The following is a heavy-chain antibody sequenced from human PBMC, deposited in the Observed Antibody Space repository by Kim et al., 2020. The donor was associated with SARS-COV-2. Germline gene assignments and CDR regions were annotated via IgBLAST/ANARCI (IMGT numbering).Heavy chain of an antibody. CDR1: GFTFSSYW. CDR3: ARDDSVGVLEWLFLEDYYYGMDV. CDR2: IKQDGSEK. D-gene: IGHD3-3*01. Sequence: GGSLRLSCAASGFTFSSYWMSWVRQAPGKGLEWVANIKQDGSEKYYVDSVKGRFTISRDNAKNSLYLQMNSLRAEDTAVYYCARDDSVGVLEWLFLEDYYYGMDVWGQGTTVTVSS. J-gene: IGHJ6*02. V-gene: IGHV3-7*01.